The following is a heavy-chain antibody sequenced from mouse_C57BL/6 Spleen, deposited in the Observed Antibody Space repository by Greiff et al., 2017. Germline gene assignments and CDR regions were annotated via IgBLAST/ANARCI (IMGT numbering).Heavy chain of an antibody. Sequence: VQLQQPGAELVKPGASVKLSCKASGYTFTSYWMQWVKQRPGQGLEWIGEIDPSDSYTNYNQNFKGKATLTVDTSSSTAYMQLSSLTSEDSAVYYCARWYGNYVFDYWGQGTTLTVSS. CDR2: IDPSDSYT. CDR1: GYTFTSYW. V-gene: IGHV1-50*01. J-gene: IGHJ2*01. CDR3: ARWYGNYVFDY. D-gene: IGHD2-10*02.